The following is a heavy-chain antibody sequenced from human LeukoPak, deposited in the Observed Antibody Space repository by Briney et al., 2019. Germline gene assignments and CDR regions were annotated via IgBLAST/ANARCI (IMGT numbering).Heavy chain of an antibody. CDR1: GFTISSYW. CDR3: ARARGVDY. D-gene: IGHD3-10*01. J-gene: IGHJ4*02. V-gene: IGHV3-7*01. CDR2: IKQDGSEK. Sequence: QAGGSLRLSCAASGFTISSYWMSWVRQAPGKGLEWVANIKQDGSEKYYVDSVKGRFTISRDNAKNSLYLQMISLRVEDTAVYYCARARGVDYWGEGTLVTVSS.